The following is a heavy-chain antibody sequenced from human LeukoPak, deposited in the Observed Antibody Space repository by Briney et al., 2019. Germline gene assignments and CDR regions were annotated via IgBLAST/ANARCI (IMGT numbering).Heavy chain of an antibody. CDR2: ISGSGGST. CDR1: GFTVSSNY. Sequence: PGGSLRLSCAASGFTVSSNYMSWVRQAPGKGLEWVSGISGSGGSTYYADSVKGRFTISRDNSKNTVFLQMNSLRAEDTAIYYCAKVTTVVIVPAAMLDVWGQGTTVTVSS. V-gene: IGHV3-23*01. J-gene: IGHJ6*02. CDR3: AKVTTVVIVPAAMLDV. D-gene: IGHD2-2*01.